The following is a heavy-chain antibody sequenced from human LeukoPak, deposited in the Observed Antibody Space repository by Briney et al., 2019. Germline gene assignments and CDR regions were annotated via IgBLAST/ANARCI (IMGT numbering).Heavy chain of an antibody. CDR1: GGSFSGYY. CDR3: AREVTYYYDSSGYY. V-gene: IGHV3-11*01. D-gene: IGHD3-22*01. CDR2: ISSSGSTI. Sequence: LSLTCAVYGGSFSGYYWSWIRQAPGKGLEWVSYISSSGSTIYYADSVKGRFTISRDNAKNSLYLQMNSLRAEDTAVYYCAREVTYYYDSSGYYWGQGTLVTVSS. J-gene: IGHJ4*02.